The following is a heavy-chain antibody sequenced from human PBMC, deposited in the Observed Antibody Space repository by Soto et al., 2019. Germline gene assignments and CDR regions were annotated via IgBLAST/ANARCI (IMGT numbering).Heavy chain of an antibody. Sequence: ASVKVSCKTSGYTFTDHGLSWVRQAPGQGLEWLGWVSPYNGNTKYAQKFQGRVTMTTDTSTRTPYMELRSLRPDGTAVYYCARVIAARPDYGMDVWGQGTTVTVSS. J-gene: IGHJ6*02. CDR1: GYTFTDHG. D-gene: IGHD6-6*01. V-gene: IGHV1-18*01. CDR2: VSPYNGNT. CDR3: ARVIAARPDYGMDV.